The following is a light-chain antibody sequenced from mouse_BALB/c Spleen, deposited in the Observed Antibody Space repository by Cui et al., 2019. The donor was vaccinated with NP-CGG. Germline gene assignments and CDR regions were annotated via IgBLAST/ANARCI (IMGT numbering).Light chain of an antibody. CDR3: ALWYSNHWV. CDR2: GTN. V-gene: IGLV1*01. CDR1: TGAVTTINY. Sequence: QAVVTQESALTTSPGETVTLTCRSSTGAVTTINYANGVQEKPDHLFTGLIGGTNNRAPGVPARFSGSLIGDKAALTITGAQTEDEAIYFCALWYSNHWVFGGGTKLTVL. J-gene: IGLJ1*01.